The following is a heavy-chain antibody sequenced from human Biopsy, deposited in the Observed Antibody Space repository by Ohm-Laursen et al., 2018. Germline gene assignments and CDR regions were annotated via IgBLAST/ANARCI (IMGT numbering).Heavy chain of an antibody. CDR1: GYTLTELS. J-gene: IGHJ4*02. Sequence: SVKVSCNVSGYTLTELSMHWVRQAPGKGLEWMGRINPNNDNTAYAQKFQGRITMTKDTSTSTVYMDLSSLTFDDSAVYYCARGPRGLVVITTTALYFDYWGQGNLVTVSS. D-gene: IGHD3-22*01. CDR2: INPNNDNT. V-gene: IGHV1-24*01. CDR3: ARGPRGLVVITTTALYFDY.